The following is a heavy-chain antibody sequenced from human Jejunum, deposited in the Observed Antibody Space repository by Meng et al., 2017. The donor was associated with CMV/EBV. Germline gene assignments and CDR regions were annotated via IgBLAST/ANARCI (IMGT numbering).Heavy chain of an antibody. D-gene: IGHD3/OR15-3a*01. V-gene: IGHV3-9*01. J-gene: IGHJ6*02. CDR1: GFTFDDYA. Sequence: GFTFDDYAIHWVRQAPGKGLEWVSAISWNGATKGYADSVKGRFTISRDNAKRSVYLEINSLRPEDTAFYYCAKDTGRYDFYAMDVWGQGTTVTVSS. CDR3: AKDTGRYDFYAMDV. CDR2: ISWNGATK.